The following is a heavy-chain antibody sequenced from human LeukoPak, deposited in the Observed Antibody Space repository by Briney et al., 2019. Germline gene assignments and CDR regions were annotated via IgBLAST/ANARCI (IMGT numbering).Heavy chain of an antibody. CDR1: GGSLHRSF. CDR3: GRRPAVDGPIDN. CDR2: VYSSRTT. J-gene: IGHJ4*02. Sequence: PAETLSLTCIVSGGSLHRSFWSWVRQPPGKGLEWIGHVYSSRTTDYSPSLKSRLTISIDTSRNQFSLRLAPVTAADTAIYYCGRRPAVDGPIDNWGQGTLVAVSS. V-gene: IGHV4-59*01. D-gene: IGHD3/OR15-3a*01.